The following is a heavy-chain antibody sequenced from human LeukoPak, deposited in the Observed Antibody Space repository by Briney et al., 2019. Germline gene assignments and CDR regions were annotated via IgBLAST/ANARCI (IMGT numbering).Heavy chain of an antibody. CDR2: MSPNSGDT. CDR1: GYTFTSYD. J-gene: IGHJ4*02. D-gene: IGHD7-27*01. CDR3: ARGPPNWGYDY. V-gene: IGHV1-8*01. Sequence: ASVKVSCKASGYTFTSYDFNWVRQATGQRSEWMGWMSPNSGDTGYAQKFQDRVTMTRNTSISTAYMELSSLRSDDTAVYYCARGPPNWGYDYWGPGTLVTVSS.